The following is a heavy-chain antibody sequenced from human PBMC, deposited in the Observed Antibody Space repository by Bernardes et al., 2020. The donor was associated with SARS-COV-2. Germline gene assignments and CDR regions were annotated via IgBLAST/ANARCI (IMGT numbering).Heavy chain of an antibody. V-gene: IGHV4-39*01. CDR1: GGSLSSSSYY. D-gene: IGHD2-21*02. J-gene: IGHJ6*02. CDR3: VGSSCGIDCYIGGLRSWDYGMDI. Sequence: SETLSLTCSVSGGSLSSSSYYWGWIRQPPGKGLEWIGTMHNSGSTYHNPSLKSRTSISIDTSKNQVSLRLNSMTAADTAIYYCVGSSCGIDCYIGGLRSWDYGMDIWGQGTTVAVSS. CDR2: MHNSGST.